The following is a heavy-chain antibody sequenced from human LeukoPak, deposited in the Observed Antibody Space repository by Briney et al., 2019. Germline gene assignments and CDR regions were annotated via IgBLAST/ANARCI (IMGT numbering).Heavy chain of an antibody. J-gene: IGHJ4*02. CDR3: ARADSYSSGWYGGLDY. V-gene: IGHV4-59*01. Sequence: SETLSLTCTGSGGSISSYYWSWIQQPPRTGLEWIGYIYYSGCTNYNPSLKSRVTISVDTSKNQFSLKLSSVTAADTAVYYCARADSYSSGWYGGLDYWGQGTLVTVSS. D-gene: IGHD6-19*01. CDR1: GGSISSYY. CDR2: IYYSGCT.